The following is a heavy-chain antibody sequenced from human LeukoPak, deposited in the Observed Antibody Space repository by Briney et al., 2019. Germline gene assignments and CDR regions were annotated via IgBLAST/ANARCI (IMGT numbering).Heavy chain of an antibody. D-gene: IGHD4-17*01. CDR2: IPYDGSNK. V-gene: IGHV3-30*04. CDR1: GFTFSSYA. J-gene: IGHJ5*02. CDR3: ARDLAGDYDSNWFDP. Sequence: GGSLRLSCAASGFTFSSYAMHWVRQAPGKGLEWVAVIPYDGSNKYYADSVKGRFTISRDNSKNTLYLQMNSLRAEDTAVYYCARDLAGDYDSNWFDPWGQGTLVTASS.